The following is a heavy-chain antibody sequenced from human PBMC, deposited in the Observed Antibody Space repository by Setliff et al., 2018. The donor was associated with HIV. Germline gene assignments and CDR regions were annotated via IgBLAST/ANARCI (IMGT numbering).Heavy chain of an antibody. CDR2: IYWDDDR. CDR1: GFSLSTSGVG. V-gene: IGHV2-5*02. Sequence: SGPTLVNPTQTLTLTCTFSGFSLSTSGVGVGWIRQPPGKALEWLALIYWDDDRRYSPSPKSRLTITKDTSKNQVVLTLTNMDPVDTATYYCAHNHLAVAGSHYFDYWGQGTLVTVSS. CDR3: AHNHLAVAGSHYFDY. J-gene: IGHJ4*02. D-gene: IGHD6-19*01.